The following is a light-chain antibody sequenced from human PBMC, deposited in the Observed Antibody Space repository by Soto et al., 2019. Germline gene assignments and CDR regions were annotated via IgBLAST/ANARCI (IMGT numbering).Light chain of an antibody. V-gene: IGKV1-5*01. CDR3: QQYNSYSWT. CDR1: QSIDRW. CDR2: DAT. Sequence: DIQMTQSPSTLSASVGDRVTITCRASQSIDRWLAWYQQKPGKAPKVLIWDATTLHRGVPSRFSGSRSGTEFTLTISSLQPDDFATYYCQQYNSYSWTFGQGTKVEIK. J-gene: IGKJ1*01.